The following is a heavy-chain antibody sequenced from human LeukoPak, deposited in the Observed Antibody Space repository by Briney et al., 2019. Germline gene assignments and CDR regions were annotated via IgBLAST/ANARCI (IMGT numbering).Heavy chain of an antibody. CDR1: GFTFDDYG. V-gene: IGHV3-20*04. D-gene: IGHD1-26*01. CDR3: AKEVESYSRSYGAYFDD. J-gene: IGHJ4*02. CDR2: INWNGGST. Sequence: GGSLRLSCAASGFTFDDYGISWVRQAPGKGLEWVSGINWNGGSTGYADSVKGRFTISRDNAKNSLYLQMNSLRAEDTAVYYCAKEVESYSRSYGAYFDDWGQGTLVTVSS.